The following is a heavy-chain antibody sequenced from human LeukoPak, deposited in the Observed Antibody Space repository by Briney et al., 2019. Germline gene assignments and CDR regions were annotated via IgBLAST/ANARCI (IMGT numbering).Heavy chain of an antibody. CDR3: ARDPPRNYYDSSGYV. V-gene: IGHV1-69*05. CDR2: IIPIFGTA. Sequence: ASVKVSCKASGGTFSSYAISWVRQAPGQGLEWMGGIIPIFGTANYAQKFQGRVTMTRDTSTSTVYMELSSLRSEDTAVYYCARDPPRNYYDSSGYVWGQGTLVTVSS. D-gene: IGHD3-22*01. CDR1: GGTFSSYA. J-gene: IGHJ4*02.